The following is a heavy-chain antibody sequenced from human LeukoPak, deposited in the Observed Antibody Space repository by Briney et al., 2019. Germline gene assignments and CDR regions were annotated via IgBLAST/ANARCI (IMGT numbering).Heavy chain of an antibody. J-gene: IGHJ4*02. CDR1: GGTFSSYA. CDR2: IIPIFGTA. V-gene: IGHV1-69*05. D-gene: IGHD3-22*01. CDR3: ARDPTYYYDSSGYREGYYFDY. Sequence: SVKVTCKASGGTFSSYAISWVRQAPGQGLEWMGGIIPIFGTANYAQKFQGRVTITTDESTSTAYMELSSLRSEDTAVYYCARDPTYYYDSSGYREGYYFDYWGQGTLVTVSS.